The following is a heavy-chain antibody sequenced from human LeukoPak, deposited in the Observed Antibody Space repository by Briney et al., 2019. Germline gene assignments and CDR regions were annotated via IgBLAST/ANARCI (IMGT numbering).Heavy chain of an antibody. CDR3: AKSIAVAGNFDY. CDR1: GFTFSSYA. D-gene: IGHD6-19*01. Sequence: QAGGSLRLSCAASGFTFSSYAMSWVRQAPGKGLEWVSAISGSGGSPYYADSVKGRFAISRDNSKNTLYLQMNSLRAEDTAVYYCAKSIAVAGNFDYWGQGTLVTVSS. J-gene: IGHJ4*02. CDR2: ISGSGGSP. V-gene: IGHV3-23*01.